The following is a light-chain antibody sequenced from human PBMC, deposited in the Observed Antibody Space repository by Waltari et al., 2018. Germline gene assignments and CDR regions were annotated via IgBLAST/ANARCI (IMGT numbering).Light chain of an antibody. CDR2: DVA. Sequence: QSALTQPASVSGSPGQSISISCTGTSSDVGGYNFVSWYQQHPGKAPQLMLYDVANRPSGVSMRFSGSKSDNAASLTISGLQAEDEADYYCSSYASSSTRVFGTGTKVTVL. V-gene: IGLV2-14*03. CDR1: SSDVGGYNF. J-gene: IGLJ1*01. CDR3: SSYASSSTRV.